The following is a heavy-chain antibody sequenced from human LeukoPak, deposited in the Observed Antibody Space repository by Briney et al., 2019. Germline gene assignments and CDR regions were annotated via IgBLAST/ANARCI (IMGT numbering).Heavy chain of an antibody. CDR1: GFTFSRYG. D-gene: IGHD3-16*01. V-gene: IGHV3-30*02. CDR2: IRDDGSTR. CDR3: AKVPHSWGLFDS. J-gene: IGHJ4*02. Sequence: PGGSLRLSFAASGFTFSRYGLHWVRQAPGKGLEWVAFIRDDGSTRYYADSVKGRFTVSRDNSKNMLYLQMDSLRTEDTAVYYCAKVPHSWGLFDSWGQGTLVTVSS.